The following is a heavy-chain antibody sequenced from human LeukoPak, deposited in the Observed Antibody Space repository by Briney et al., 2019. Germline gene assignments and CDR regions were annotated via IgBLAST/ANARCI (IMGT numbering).Heavy chain of an antibody. Sequence: QSGGSLRLSCAASGFTFSSYWMSWVRQAPGKGLEWVTNIKQDGSEKYYVDSVKGRFTISRDNAKNSLYLQMNSLRAEDTAVYYCARDFHRRLYDSSGYYLYWGQGTLVTVSS. V-gene: IGHV3-7*01. J-gene: IGHJ4*02. CDR3: ARDFHRRLYDSSGYYLY. D-gene: IGHD3-22*01. CDR1: GFTFSSYW. CDR2: IKQDGSEK.